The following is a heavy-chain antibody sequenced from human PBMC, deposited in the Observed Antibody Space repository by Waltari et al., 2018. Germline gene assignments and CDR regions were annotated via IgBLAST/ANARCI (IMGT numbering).Heavy chain of an antibody. CDR3: ARGIPMTDVEGVPYDS. J-gene: IGHJ4*02. Sequence: EVQLVESGGGLVKPGGSLRLSCAPSGFTFSTYSINWVRQAPWKGLEWVSSISRDSSSICYGDSVKGRFTISRDNAKNSLFLQMNSLRAEDTAVYYCARGIPMTDVEGVPYDSWGQGTLVTVSS. V-gene: IGHV3-21*02. CDR2: ISRDSSSI. CDR1: GFTFSTYS. D-gene: IGHD2-2*02.